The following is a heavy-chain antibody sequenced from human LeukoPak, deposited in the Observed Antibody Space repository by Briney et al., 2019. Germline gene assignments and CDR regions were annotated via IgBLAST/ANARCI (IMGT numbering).Heavy chain of an antibody. D-gene: IGHD3-3*01. Sequence: KPSETLSLTCTVSGGSISSYYWSWIRQPPGKGLEWIGYIYYSGSINYNPSLESGVTISVNTYKIQFSLKLSSVTAADAAVYYCARVAYYDFWSGYAAGNNWFDPWGQGTLVTVSS. CDR3: ARVAYYDFWSGYAAGNNWFDP. V-gene: IGHV4-59*01. CDR2: IYYSGSI. CDR1: GGSISSYY. J-gene: IGHJ5*02.